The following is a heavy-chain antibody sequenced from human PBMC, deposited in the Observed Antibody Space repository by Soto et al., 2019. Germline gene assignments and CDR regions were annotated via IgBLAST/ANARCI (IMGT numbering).Heavy chain of an antibody. CDR3: ARAGAALVRGSIGGFDY. Sequence: QVHLQQWGAGLLKTSETLSLTCAVNGGAFNGYYWTWIRQSPGKGLQWIGEINHSGTVDYNPSLKSRVPFSIDTSKKQFSLTLTSVTAADTAVYYCARAGAALVRGSIGGFDYWGQGTLVTVSS. D-gene: IGHD3-10*01. CDR1: GGAFNGYY. CDR2: INHSGTV. J-gene: IGHJ4*02. V-gene: IGHV4-34*01.